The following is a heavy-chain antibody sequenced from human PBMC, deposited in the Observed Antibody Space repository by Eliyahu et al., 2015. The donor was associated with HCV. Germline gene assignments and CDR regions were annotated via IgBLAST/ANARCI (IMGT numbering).Heavy chain of an antibody. CDR1: GXTFSSYE. J-gene: IGHJ4*02. V-gene: IGHV3-48*03. CDR2: ISSSGSTI. D-gene: IGHD1-26*01. CDR3: AREWEQSFDY. Sequence: EVQLVESGGGLVQPGGSLRLSCAASGXTFSSYEMNWVRQAPGKGLEWVSYISSSGSTIYYAXSVKGRFTISRDNAKNSLYLQMNSLRAEDTAVYYCAREWEQSFDYWGQGTLVTVSS.